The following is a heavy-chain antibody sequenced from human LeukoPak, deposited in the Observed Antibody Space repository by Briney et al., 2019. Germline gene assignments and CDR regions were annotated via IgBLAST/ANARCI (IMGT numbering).Heavy chain of an antibody. V-gene: IGHV4-59*01. CDR1: GGSISGYY. CDR2: ISYSGST. J-gene: IGHJ4*02. CDR3: ARQAFCSGTSCFPFDY. Sequence: SETLSLTCTVSGGSISGYYWSWIRQPPGKGPERIGYISYSGSTSYNPSLKSRVTISVDTSKNQFSLKLSSVTAADTAVYYCARQAFCSGTSCFPFDYWGQGTLVTVSS. D-gene: IGHD2-2*01.